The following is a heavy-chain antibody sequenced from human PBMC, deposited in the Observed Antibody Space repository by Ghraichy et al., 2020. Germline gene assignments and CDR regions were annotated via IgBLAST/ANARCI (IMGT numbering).Heavy chain of an antibody. J-gene: IGHJ1*01. CDR3: ARVEVTGWGYFPH. CDR2: MHGNGDDI. D-gene: IGHD2-21*02. V-gene: IGHV1-2*02. CDR1: GYTFTDYY. Sequence: ASVKVSCKASGYTFTDYYLHWFRQAPGQGLEWMGWMHGNGDDIKYEEKFQGRVTLTRDTSISTAYMELRSLRSDDTAVYYCARVEVTGWGYFPHWGQGTLVSVSS.